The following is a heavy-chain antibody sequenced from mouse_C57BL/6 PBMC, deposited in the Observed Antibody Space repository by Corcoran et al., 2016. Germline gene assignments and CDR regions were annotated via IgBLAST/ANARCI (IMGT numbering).Heavy chain of an antibody. CDR1: GYSITSGYY. CDR2: ISYDGSN. J-gene: IGHJ4*01. CDR3: ARDKGITTPTPTGNAMDY. D-gene: IGHD1-1*01. V-gene: IGHV3-6*01. Sequence: DVQLQESGPGLVKPSQSLSLTCSVTGYSITSGYYWNWIRQFPGNKLEWMGYISYDGSNNYNPSLKNRISITRDTSQNQFFLKLNSVTTEDTATYYCARDKGITTPTPTGNAMDYWGQGTSVTVSS.